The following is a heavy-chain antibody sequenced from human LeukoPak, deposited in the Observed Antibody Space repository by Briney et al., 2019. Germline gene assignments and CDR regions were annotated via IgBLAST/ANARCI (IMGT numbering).Heavy chain of an antibody. CDR1: GFTFSSYW. J-gene: IGHJ3*02. D-gene: IGHD1-14*01. CDR2: IKQDGSEK. Sequence: PGGSLRLSCAASGFTFSSYWMNWVRQAPGKGLEWVANIKQDGSEKYYVESVKGRFTISRDNAKNSLYLQMNSLRAMDTAVYYCARVGPDGFAFDIWGQGTIVTVSS. V-gene: IGHV3-7*01. CDR3: ARVGPDGFAFDI.